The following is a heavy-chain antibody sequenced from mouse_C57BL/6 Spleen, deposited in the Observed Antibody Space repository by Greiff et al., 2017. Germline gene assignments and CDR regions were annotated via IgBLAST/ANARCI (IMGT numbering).Heavy chain of an antibody. CDR2: INCDGGST. Sequence: EVKLMESGGGLVQPGESLKLSCESNEYEFPSHYMSWVRKTPEKRLELVAAINCDGGSTYYPDSMERRFIISRDNTKKTLYLQMSSLRSEDTALCYCARNYYYGSSFAYWGQGTLVTVSA. CDR1: EYEFPSHY. V-gene: IGHV5-2*01. CDR3: ARNYYYGSSFAY. D-gene: IGHD1-1*01. J-gene: IGHJ3*01.